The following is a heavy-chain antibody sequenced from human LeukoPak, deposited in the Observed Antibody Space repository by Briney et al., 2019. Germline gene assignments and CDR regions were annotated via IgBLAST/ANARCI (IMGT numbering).Heavy chain of an antibody. D-gene: IGHD3-22*01. J-gene: IGHJ3*02. V-gene: IGHV4-38-2*02. CDR1: GGSISSGYY. Sequence: PSETLSLACTVSGGSISSGYYWGWIRPPPGKGLEWIGSIYHSGSTNYNPSLKSRVTISVDTSKNQFSLKLSSVTAADTAVYFCARGPYSYDSSGAFDIWGQGTMVTVSS. CDR2: IYHSGST. CDR3: ARGPYSYDSSGAFDI.